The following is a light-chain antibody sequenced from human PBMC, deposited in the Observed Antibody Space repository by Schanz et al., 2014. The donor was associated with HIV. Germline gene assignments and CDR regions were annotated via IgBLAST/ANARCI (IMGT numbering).Light chain of an antibody. CDR1: GSNIGAGYD. V-gene: IGLV1-40*01. Sequence: QSVLTQPPSVSGAPGQRVTISCTGSGSNIGAGYDVHWYQLLPGTAPTLLIFDNTNRPSGVPARFSGSKSGNTASLTVSGLQAEDEADYYCSSYAGSGNLGVFGGGTKLTVL. CDR3: SSYAGSGNLGV. J-gene: IGLJ2*01. CDR2: DNT.